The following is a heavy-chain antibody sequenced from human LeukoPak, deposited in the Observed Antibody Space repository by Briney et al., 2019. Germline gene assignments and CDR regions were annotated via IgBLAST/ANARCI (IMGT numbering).Heavy chain of an antibody. CDR1: GGSFSGYY. CDR3: ARGRVMITFGGVIVTYFDY. V-gene: IGHV4-34*01. CDR2: INHSGST. D-gene: IGHD3-16*02. J-gene: IGHJ4*02. Sequence: PSETLSLTCAVYGGSFSGYYWSWIRQPPGKGLEWIGEINHSGSTNYNPSLKSRVTISVDTSKNQFSLKLSPVTAADTAVYYCARGRVMITFGGVIVTYFDYWGQGTLVTVSS.